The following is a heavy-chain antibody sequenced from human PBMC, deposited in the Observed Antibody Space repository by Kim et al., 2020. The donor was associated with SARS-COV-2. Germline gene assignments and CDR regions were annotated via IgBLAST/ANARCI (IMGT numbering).Heavy chain of an antibody. D-gene: IGHD5-18*01. J-gene: IGHJ4*02. Sequence: GGSLRLSCVASGFNFNNFWMSWVRQAPGKGLEWVAMIRDDGGFERHVDSVKGRFSISRDNAKNALYLQMNNLRADDTALYYCARHPIGLHSVDYWGQGALVTVSS. V-gene: IGHV3-7*01. CDR3: ARHPIGLHSVDY. CDR2: IRDDGGFE. CDR1: GFNFNNFW.